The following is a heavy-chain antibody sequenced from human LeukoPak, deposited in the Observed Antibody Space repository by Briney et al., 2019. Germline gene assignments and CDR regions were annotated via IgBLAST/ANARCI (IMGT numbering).Heavy chain of an antibody. CDR3: ARGRKKTTSYGMDV. CDR2: IYHSGST. CDR1: GGSISSGGYS. Sequence: PSQTLPLTCAVSGGSISSGGYSWSWIRQPPGKGLEWIGYIYHSGSTYYNPSLKSRVTISVDRSKNQFSLKLSSVTAADTAVYYCARGRKKTTSYGMDVWGQGTTVTVSS. V-gene: IGHV4-30-2*01. D-gene: IGHD1-14*01. J-gene: IGHJ6*02.